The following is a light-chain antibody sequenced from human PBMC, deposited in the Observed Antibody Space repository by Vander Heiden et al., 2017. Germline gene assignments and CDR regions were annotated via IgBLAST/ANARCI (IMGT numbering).Light chain of an antibody. CDR3: LQLKSHPFT. V-gene: IGKV1-9*01. CDR2: AGS. CDR1: QGISSH. Sequence: DIRLTQSPSFLSASVGDRVTITCRASQGISSHLAWYQQKPGKAPKLLIYAGSTLQSGVPSRFSGSGSGTEFTLTISSLQPEDFATYYCLQLKSHPFTFGHGTKVXIK. J-gene: IGKJ3*01.